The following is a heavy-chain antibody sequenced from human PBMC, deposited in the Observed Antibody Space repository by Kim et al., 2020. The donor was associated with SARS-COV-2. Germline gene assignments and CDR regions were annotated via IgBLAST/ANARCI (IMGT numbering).Heavy chain of an antibody. CDR1: GFNSNNYA. D-gene: IGHD6-19*01. Sequence: GSLRLSCEASGFNSNNYAMSWLRQAPGKGLEWVSAITKYDGRTDYARSVMGRFTISRDISKNTVYLQMNNLRAEDTALYYCAKDHPAFGWPTFDCWGQGTLITVSS. CDR3: AKDHPAFGWPTFDC. CDR2: ITKYDGRT. J-gene: IGHJ4*02. V-gene: IGHV3-23*01.